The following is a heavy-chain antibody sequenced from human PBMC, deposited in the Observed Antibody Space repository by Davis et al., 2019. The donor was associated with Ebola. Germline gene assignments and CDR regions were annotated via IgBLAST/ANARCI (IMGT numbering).Heavy chain of an antibody. CDR2: INPNSGGT. Sequence: ASVKVSCKASGYTFTSYAMHWVRQAPGQRLEWMGWINPNSGGTNYAQKFQGRVTMTRDTSISTAYMELSRLRSDDTAVYYCARDAGGYTTYFDYWGQGTLVTVSS. D-gene: IGHD5-12*01. CDR3: ARDAGGYTTYFDY. V-gene: IGHV1-2*02. J-gene: IGHJ4*02. CDR1: GYTFTSYA.